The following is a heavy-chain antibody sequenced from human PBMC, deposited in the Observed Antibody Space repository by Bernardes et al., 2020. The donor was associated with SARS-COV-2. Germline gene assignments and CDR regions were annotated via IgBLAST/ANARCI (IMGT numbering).Heavy chain of an antibody. D-gene: IGHD6-13*01. V-gene: IGHV3-53*01. CDR3: ASTGYSSSWHYWYFDL. CDR2: FYSGGST. CDR1: GFTVSSNY. J-gene: IGHJ2*01. Sequence: GSLRLSCAASGFTVSSNYMSWVRQAPGMGLEWVSGFYSGGSTHYADSVKGRFTISRDNAKNSLYLQMNSLRAEDTAVYYCASTGYSSSWHYWYFDLWGRGTLVTVSS.